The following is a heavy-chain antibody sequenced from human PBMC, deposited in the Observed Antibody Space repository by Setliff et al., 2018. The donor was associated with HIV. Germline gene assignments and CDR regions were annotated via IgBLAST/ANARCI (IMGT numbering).Heavy chain of an antibody. J-gene: IGHJ4*02. CDR1: GDSIASGRSY. D-gene: IGHD6-13*01. CDR3: ATAPGISYFDY. Sequence: SETLSLTCTVSGDSIASGRSYWGWVRQPPGKGLEWIGILYYGGNTFYNPSLKSRVTISVDTSKNQLSLDLSSVTAADTAVYYCATAPGISYFDYWGQGALVTVSS. CDR2: LYYGGNT. V-gene: IGHV4-39*01.